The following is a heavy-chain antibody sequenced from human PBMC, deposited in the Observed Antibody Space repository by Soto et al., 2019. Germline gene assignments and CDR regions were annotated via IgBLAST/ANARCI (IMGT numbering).Heavy chain of an antibody. Sequence: GGSLRLSCAASGFTFSSYGMHWVRQAPGKGLEWVAVIWYDGSNKYYADSVKGRFTISRDNSKNTLYLQMNSLRAEDTAVYYCAREKVGAGTFDYWGQGTLVTVSS. CDR1: GFTFSSYG. J-gene: IGHJ4*02. D-gene: IGHD6-19*01. CDR3: AREKVGAGTFDY. CDR2: IWYDGSNK. V-gene: IGHV3-33*01.